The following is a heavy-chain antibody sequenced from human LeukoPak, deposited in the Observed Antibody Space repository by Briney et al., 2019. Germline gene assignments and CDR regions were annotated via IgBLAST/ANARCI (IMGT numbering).Heavy chain of an antibody. D-gene: IGHD3-22*01. CDR3: ARGPGSSGGAYVGDY. J-gene: IGHJ4*01. Sequence: VGSLRLSCAASGFTFSTHWMHWVRQVPGRGPVWVSRADGGGSSTSYADSVKGRFSISRDNAKSTLYLQMNGLRAEDTAVYYCARGPGSSGGAYVGDYWGHGTLVTVSS. CDR2: ADGGGSST. V-gene: IGHV3-74*01. CDR1: GFTFSTHW.